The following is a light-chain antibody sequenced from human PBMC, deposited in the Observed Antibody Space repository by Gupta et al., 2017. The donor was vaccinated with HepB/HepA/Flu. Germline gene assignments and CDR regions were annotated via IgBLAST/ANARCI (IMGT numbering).Light chain of an antibody. CDR2: DAS. J-gene: IGKJ4*01. V-gene: IGKV1-33*01. CDR3: QQYDNLPPET. CDR1: QDISNY. Sequence: DIQMTQSPSSLSASVGDRVTITCQASQDISNYLNWYQQKPGKAPKLLIYDASNLETGVPSRFSGSGSGTDFTFTISSLQPEDIATYYCQQYDNLPPETLGGGTKVEIK.